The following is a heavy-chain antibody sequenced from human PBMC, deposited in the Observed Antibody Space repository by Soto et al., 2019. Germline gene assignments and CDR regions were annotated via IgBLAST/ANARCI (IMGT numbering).Heavy chain of an antibody. CDR2: VYYTGST. J-gene: IGHJ4*02. CDR3: ARSVAVPGAHIDY. V-gene: IGHV4-59*01. D-gene: IGHD6-19*01. CDR1: GGSISGSY. Sequence: SETLSLTCGVSGGSISGSYWSWIRQSPGKGLEWLGYVYYTGSTNYRPSLRSRVSISVDKSKNGFSLRLSSVTAADTAVYFCARSVAVPGAHIDYWGQGTQVTVSS.